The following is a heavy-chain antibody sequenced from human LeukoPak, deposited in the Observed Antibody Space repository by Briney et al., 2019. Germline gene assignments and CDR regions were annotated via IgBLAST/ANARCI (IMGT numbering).Heavy chain of an antibody. CDR2: ISSSSSTI. V-gene: IGHV3-48*01. CDR3: ARSLRFGELRGNWFDP. Sequence: GGSLRLSCAASGFTFSSYSMNWVRQAPGKGLEWVSYISSSSSTIYYADSVKGRFTISRDNAKNSLYLQMNSLRAEDTAVYYCARSLRFGELRGNWFDPWGQGTLVTVSS. CDR1: GFTFSSYS. J-gene: IGHJ5*02. D-gene: IGHD3-16*01.